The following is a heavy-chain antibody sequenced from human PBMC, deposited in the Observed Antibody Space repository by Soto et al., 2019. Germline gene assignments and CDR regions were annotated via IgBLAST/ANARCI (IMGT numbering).Heavy chain of an antibody. J-gene: IGHJ6*02. D-gene: IGHD6-6*01. Sequence: ASVKVSCKASGFTFTSSAVQWVRQARGQRLEWIGWIVVGSGNTNYAQKFQERATITRDMSTSTAYMELSSLRSEDTAVYYCAAQSSSRYYYYGMDVWGQGTTVTVSS. CDR3: AAQSSSRYYYYGMDV. V-gene: IGHV1-58*01. CDR2: IVVGSGNT. CDR1: GFTFTSSA.